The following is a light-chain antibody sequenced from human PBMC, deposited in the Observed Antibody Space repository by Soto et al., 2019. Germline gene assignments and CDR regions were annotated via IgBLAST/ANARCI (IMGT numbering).Light chain of an antibody. CDR1: SFNIGRNT. CDR3: TAWDDSLNGWV. CDR2: SDN. V-gene: IGLV1-44*01. J-gene: IGLJ3*02. Sequence: QSVLTQPPSAFGTPGQRVTISCSGSSFNIGRNTVNWYQQVTGTAPKLLIYSDNQRPSGVPDRFSGSKSGTSASLAISGLQSEDEADYYCTAWDDSLNGWVFGGGTKLTVL.